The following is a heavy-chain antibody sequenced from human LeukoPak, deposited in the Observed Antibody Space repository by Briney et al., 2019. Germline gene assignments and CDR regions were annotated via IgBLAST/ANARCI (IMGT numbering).Heavy chain of an antibody. CDR2: IIPTFGTA. D-gene: IGHD4-17*01. V-gene: IGHV1-69*13. CDR3: ARGALHDYGET. CDR1: GDTLSSYT. J-gene: IGHJ4*02. Sequence: AAAKDSCKPPGDTLSSYTISPGPDRLGQRVEWMGGIIPTFGTANYAQKFQGRVTITADESTSTAYMELSSLRSEDTAVYYCARGALHDYGETWGQGTLVTVSS.